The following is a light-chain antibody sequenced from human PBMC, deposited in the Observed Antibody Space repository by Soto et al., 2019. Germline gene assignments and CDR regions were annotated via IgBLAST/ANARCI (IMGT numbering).Light chain of an antibody. J-gene: IGLJ2*01. V-gene: IGLV2-8*01. Sequence: QPVLTQPPSASGSPGQSVTISCTGTASDVGAYNFVSWYQQHPGKVPRLIIYEVSKRPSGVPDRFSGSKSDNTASLTVSGLQAEDEADYYCSSFAGSNALVFGGGTKVTVL. CDR3: SSFAGSNALV. CDR1: ASDVGAYNF. CDR2: EVS.